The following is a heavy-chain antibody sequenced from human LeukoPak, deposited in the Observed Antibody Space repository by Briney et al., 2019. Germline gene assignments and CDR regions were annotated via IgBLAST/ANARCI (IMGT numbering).Heavy chain of an antibody. CDR1: GFTFSSFT. V-gene: IGHV3-21*04. CDR2: ISSASSYI. D-gene: IGHD3-16*01. CDR3: AKGGAGGGYFPT. Sequence: PGGSLRLSCEASGFTFSSFTMNWVRQAPGKGLEWLSAISSASSYIYYADSDSVKGRFTISRDNARNSLHLQMKSLRAEDTAVYFCAKGGAGGGYFPTWGQGILVIVSS. J-gene: IGHJ1*01.